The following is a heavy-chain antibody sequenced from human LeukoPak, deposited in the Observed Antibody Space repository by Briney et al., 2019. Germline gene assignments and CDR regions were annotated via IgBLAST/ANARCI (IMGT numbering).Heavy chain of an antibody. J-gene: IGHJ4*02. CDR2: IHDSGST. Sequence: SETLSLTCTVSGGTISSYYWNWIRQPPGKGLEWIGYIHDSGSTKYNPSLKSRATISVDTSKNQFSLKLSSVTAADTAVYYCARGWGYFDYWGQGTLVTVSS. V-gene: IGHV4-59*01. CDR3: ARGWGYFDY. CDR1: GGTISSYY. D-gene: IGHD3-16*01.